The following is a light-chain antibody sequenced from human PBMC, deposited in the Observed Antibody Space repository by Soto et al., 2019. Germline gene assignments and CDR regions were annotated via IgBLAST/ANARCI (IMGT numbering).Light chain of an antibody. J-gene: IGKJ1*01. CDR3: QQYGSSPWT. V-gene: IGKV3-20*01. Sequence: EIVVTQAPVTRSVSAGERVTRSCRASQSVSSNLAWYQEKPGKAPRVLIYDASTRATGIPDRLSGSGSGTDFNFTISRLETEDFAVYYCQQYGSSPWTFGQGTKVDIK. CDR1: QSVSSN. CDR2: DAS.